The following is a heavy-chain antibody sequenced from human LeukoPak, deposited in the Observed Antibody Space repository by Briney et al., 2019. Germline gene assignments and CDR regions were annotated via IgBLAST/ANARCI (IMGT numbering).Heavy chain of an antibody. CDR3: ATDLSGGMVRGVIMIY. V-gene: IGHV1-24*01. D-gene: IGHD3-10*01. Sequence: ASVKVSCKVSGYTLTELSMHWVRQAPGKGLEWMGGFDPEDGETIYAQKFQGRVTMTEDTSTDTAYMELSSLRSEDTAVYYCATDLSGGMVRGVIMIYWGQGTLVTVSS. CDR1: GYTLTELS. J-gene: IGHJ4*02. CDR2: FDPEDGET.